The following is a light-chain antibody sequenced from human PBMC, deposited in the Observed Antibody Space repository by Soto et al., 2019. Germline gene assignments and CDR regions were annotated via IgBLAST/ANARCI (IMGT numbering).Light chain of an antibody. J-gene: IGKJ5*01. CDR2: DAS. Sequence: EIVLTQSPATLSLSPGEGATLSCWASHSISSFLAWYQQKPGQAPRLLIYDASNRATGIPARFSGSGSGTDFTLTISSLEPEDFAIYYCQQRNYWPITFGQGTRLEIK. CDR1: HSISSF. V-gene: IGKV3-11*01. CDR3: QQRNYWPIT.